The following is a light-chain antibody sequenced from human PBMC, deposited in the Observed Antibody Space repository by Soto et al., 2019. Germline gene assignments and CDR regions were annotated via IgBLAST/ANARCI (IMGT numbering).Light chain of an antibody. CDR2: DVS. J-gene: IGLJ1*01. Sequence: QSALTQPASVSGSPGQSIAISCTGTSSDVGNYNYVSWYQQHPGKAPKLMIYDVSNRPSGVSNRFSGSKSGNTASLTISGLQPEDEADYYCNSYTSSSTYVFGTGTEVTVL. V-gene: IGLV2-14*03. CDR1: SSDVGNYNY. CDR3: NSYTSSSTYV.